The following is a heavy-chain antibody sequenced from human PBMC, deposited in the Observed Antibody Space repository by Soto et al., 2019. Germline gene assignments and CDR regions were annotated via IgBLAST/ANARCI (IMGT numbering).Heavy chain of an antibody. V-gene: IGHV3-23*01. CDR2: ISGSGGST. CDR1: GFTFSSYA. Sequence: GGSLRLSCAASGFTFSSYAMSWVRQAPGKGLEWVSAISGSGGSTYYADSVKGRFTISRDNSKNTLYLQMNSLRAEDTAVYYCAKATSITIFGVVRGYYFDYWGQGTLVTVSS. J-gene: IGHJ4*02. CDR3: AKATSITIFGVVRGYYFDY. D-gene: IGHD3-3*01.